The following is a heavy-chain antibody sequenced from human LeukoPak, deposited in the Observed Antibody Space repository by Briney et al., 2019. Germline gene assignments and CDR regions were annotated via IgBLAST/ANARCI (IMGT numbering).Heavy chain of an antibody. V-gene: IGHV1-8*01. CDR2: MNPNSGNT. CDR3: ARGGRGSWYIPYYYYGMDV. J-gene: IGHJ6*02. CDR1: GYTFTSYD. Sequence: ASVEVSCKASGYTFTSYDINWVRQATGQGLEWMGWMNPNSGNTGYAQKFQGRVTMTRNTSISTAYMELSSLRSEDTAVYYCARGGRGSWYIPYYYYGMDVWGQGTTVTVSS. D-gene: IGHD6-13*01.